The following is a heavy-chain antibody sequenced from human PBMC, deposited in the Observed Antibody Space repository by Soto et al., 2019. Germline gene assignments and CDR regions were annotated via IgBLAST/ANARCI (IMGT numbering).Heavy chain of an antibody. J-gene: IGHJ4*02. CDR1: GGSISSYY. CDR3: ARGQSTVVTLYYFDY. Sequence: ASETLSLTCTVSGGSISSYYWSWIRQPPGKGLERIGYIYYSGSTNYNPSLKSRVTISVDTSKNQFSLKLSSVTAADTAVYYCARGQSTVVTLYYFDYWGQGTLVTVSS. D-gene: IGHD4-17*01. V-gene: IGHV4-59*01. CDR2: IYYSGST.